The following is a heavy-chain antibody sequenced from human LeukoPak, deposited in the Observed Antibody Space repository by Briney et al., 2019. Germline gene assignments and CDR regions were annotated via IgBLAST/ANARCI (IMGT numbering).Heavy chain of an antibody. Sequence: GGSLRLSCAASGFTFSSHAMHWVRQAPGKGLEWVAFISYDGSYKYYADSVKGRFTISRDNSKTTLYLQMNSLRAEDTAVYYCARARTGPPSYDFDYWGQGTLVTVSS. CDR1: GFTFSSHA. CDR3: ARARTGPPSYDFDY. D-gene: IGHD2-8*02. J-gene: IGHJ4*02. CDR2: ISYDGSYK. V-gene: IGHV3-30*01.